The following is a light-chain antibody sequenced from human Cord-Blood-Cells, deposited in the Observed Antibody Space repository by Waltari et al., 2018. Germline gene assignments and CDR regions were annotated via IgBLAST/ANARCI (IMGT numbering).Light chain of an antibody. CDR2: DVS. CDR3: CSYAGSYSWV. V-gene: IGLV2-11*01. Sequence: QSALTQPRSVSGSPGQSVTISCTGTSSHVGGYNYFPWYQQHPGKPPKLMIYDVSKRPSGVPDRFSGSKSGNTASLTISGLQAEDEADYYCCSYAGSYSWVFGGGTKLTVL. J-gene: IGLJ3*02. CDR1: SSHVGGYNY.